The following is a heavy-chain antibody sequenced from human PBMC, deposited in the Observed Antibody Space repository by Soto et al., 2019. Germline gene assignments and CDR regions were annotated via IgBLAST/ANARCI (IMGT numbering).Heavy chain of an antibody. CDR1: GASISGSYYY. Sequence: SETLSLSCAVSGASISGSYYYWAWLRQSPGKGPEWIGSVFYTGFTSYNPSLESRVSVSVDTSKSQFSLKLSAVTAADTAVYYCATSQKGYNWNYFDHWGQGALVTV. D-gene: IGHD1-20*01. V-gene: IGHV4-39*01. J-gene: IGHJ4*02. CDR3: ATSQKGYNWNYFDH. CDR2: VFYTGFT.